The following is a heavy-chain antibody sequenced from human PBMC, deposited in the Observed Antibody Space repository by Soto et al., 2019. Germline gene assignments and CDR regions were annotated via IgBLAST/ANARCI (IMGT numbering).Heavy chain of an antibody. D-gene: IGHD3-16*01. V-gene: IGHV4-59*06. CDR2: IYYSGST. J-gene: IGHJ4*02. CDR1: GGSISSYY. Sequence: TPETLSPTCTVSGGSISSYYWSWILQPPWKGLEWSGYIYYSGSTYYNPSLKSRVTISLDTSKNQFSLKLSSVTAADRAVYYCALDPNDGLAYWGPGTLVTVSS. CDR3: ALDPNDGLAY.